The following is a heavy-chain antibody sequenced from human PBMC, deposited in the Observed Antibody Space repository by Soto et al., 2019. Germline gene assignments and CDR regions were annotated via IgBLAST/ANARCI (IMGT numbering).Heavy chain of an antibody. Sequence: VESLNICCKGSGYSFTSYWIIWVLQMPGKGLEWMGRIDPSDSYTNYSPSLQGHVTISADKSISTAYLQCSSLKSSDTAMYYCATDYYDSSGTNDAFDIWGQGTLVTVSS. V-gene: IGHV5-10-1*01. CDR1: GYSFTSYW. CDR3: ATDYYDSSGTNDAFDI. J-gene: IGHJ3*02. D-gene: IGHD3-22*01. CDR2: IDPSDSYT.